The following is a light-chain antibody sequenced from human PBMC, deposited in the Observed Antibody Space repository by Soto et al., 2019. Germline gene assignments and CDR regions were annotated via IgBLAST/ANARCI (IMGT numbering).Light chain of an antibody. CDR2: GTS. J-gene: IGKJ4*01. V-gene: IGKV3-20*01. CDR3: QQFGDSPLT. CDR1: QSVTSGY. Sequence: PGERATLSCRASQSVTSGYLAWYQQKPGQAPRLLISGTSSRATGIPDRFSGSGSGTDFALTISRLEPEDFAVYYCQQFGDSPLTFGGGTKVEIK.